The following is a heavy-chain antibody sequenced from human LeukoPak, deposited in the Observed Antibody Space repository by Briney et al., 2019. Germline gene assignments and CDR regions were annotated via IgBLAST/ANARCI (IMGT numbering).Heavy chain of an antibody. Sequence: PSEALSLTCTVSGGSISSGGYYWSWIRQHPGKGLEWIGYIYYSGSTYYNPSLKSRVTISVDTSKNQFSLKLSSVTAADTAVYYCARDLVRGGFDYWGQGTLVTVSS. CDR3: ARDLVRGGFDY. V-gene: IGHV4-31*03. J-gene: IGHJ4*02. D-gene: IGHD3-10*01. CDR1: GGSISSGGYY. CDR2: IYYSGST.